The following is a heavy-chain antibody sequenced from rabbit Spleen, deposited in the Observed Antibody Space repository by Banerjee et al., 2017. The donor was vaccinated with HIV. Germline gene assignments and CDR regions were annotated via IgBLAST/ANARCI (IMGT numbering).Heavy chain of an antibody. CDR2: IADSSSGFT. Sequence: QSLEESGGDLVKPGASLTLTCTASGFSFSTNHYMCWVRQAPGKGLEWVSCIADSSSGFTYSATWAKGRFTISKTSSTTVTLQMTSLTAADTATYFCARTNPGSVDYFDLWGQGTLVTVS. V-gene: IGHV1S40*01. D-gene: IGHD4-2*01. CDR1: GFSFSTNHY. CDR3: ARTNPGSVDYFDL. J-gene: IGHJ4*01.